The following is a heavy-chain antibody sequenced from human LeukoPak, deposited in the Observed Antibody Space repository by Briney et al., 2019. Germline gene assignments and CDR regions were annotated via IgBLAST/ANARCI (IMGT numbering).Heavy chain of an antibody. D-gene: IGHD4-17*01. CDR2: IYTSGST. CDR1: GGSISSYY. J-gene: IGHJ4*02. CDR3: AREGDDYGDYYFDY. Sequence: KPSETLSLTCPVSGGSISSYYWSWIRQPAGKGLEWIGRIYTSGSTNYNPSLRSRVTMSVDTSKNQFSLKLSSVTAADTAVYYCAREGDDYGDYYFDYWGQGTLVTVSS. V-gene: IGHV4-4*07.